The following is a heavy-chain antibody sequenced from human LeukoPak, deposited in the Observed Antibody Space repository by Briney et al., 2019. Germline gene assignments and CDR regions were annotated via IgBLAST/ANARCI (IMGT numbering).Heavy chain of an antibody. CDR2: IPYDGSNK. V-gene: IGHV3-30*18. CDR1: GSTFSSYG. Sequence: GGSLRLSCAASGSTFSSYGMHWVRQAPGKGLEWVAVIPYDGSNKYYADSVKGRFTISRDNSKNTLYLQMNSLRAEDTAVYCCAKESRGSSWILPYYYYGMDVWGQGTTVTVSS. J-gene: IGHJ6*02. D-gene: IGHD6-13*01. CDR3: AKESRGSSWILPYYYYGMDV.